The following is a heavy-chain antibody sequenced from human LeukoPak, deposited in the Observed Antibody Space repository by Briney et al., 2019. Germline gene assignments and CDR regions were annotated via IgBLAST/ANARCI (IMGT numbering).Heavy chain of an antibody. CDR3: ARLVPERFFQLSPEGYYDY. Sequence: SETLSLTCAISDEPFSGYYWGWIRQPPGKGLELIGEINRNGNTDYNPSLKSRVSMSIDTSKNQFSLKLISVTAADTAVYYCARLVPERFFQLSPEGYYDYWGQGTLVTVSS. V-gene: IGHV4-34*01. J-gene: IGHJ4*02. CDR2: INRNGNT. CDR1: DEPFSGYY. D-gene: IGHD3-3*01.